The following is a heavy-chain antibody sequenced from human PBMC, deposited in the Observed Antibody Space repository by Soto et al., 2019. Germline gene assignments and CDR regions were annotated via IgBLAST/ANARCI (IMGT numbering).Heavy chain of an antibody. V-gene: IGHV3-21*01. J-gene: IGHJ6*02. Sequence: EVQLVESGGGLVKPGGSLRLSCAASGFTFSDYVMTWVRQAPGKGLEWVSSITSNSIYKYSADSLKGRFTISRDNAKNTLFLQINSLRAEDTAVYYCARDLSGGNYYYHGLDVWGQGTTVTVSS. CDR3: ARDLSGGNYYYHGLDV. D-gene: IGHD1-26*01. CDR2: ITSNSIYK. CDR1: GFTFSDYV.